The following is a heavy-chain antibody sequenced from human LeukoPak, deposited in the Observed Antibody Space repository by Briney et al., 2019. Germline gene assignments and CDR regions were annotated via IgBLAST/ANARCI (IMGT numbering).Heavy chain of an antibody. CDR1: GGSISSYS. D-gene: IGHD2-8*01. Sequence: KPSGTPSPTCTVPGGSISSYSWGWVRQPPREGLGWVWYIPYSGSTNYNPSLKSRVTISVDTSKNEFSLKLSSVTAADTAVYYCARGTCSNGVCYRYGEGFHYWGQGTLVTVSS. V-gene: IGHV4-59*01. CDR2: IPYSGST. CDR3: ARGTCSNGVCYRYGEGFHY. J-gene: IGHJ4*02.